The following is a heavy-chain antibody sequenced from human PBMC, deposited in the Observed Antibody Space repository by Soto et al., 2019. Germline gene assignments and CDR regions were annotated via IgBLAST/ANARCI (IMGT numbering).Heavy chain of an antibody. CDR1: GGSISSYY. CDR2: IYYSGST. J-gene: IGHJ3*02. V-gene: IGHV4-59*01. Sequence: PSETLSLTCTVSGGSISSYYWSWIRQPPGKGLEWIGYIYYSGSTNYNPSLKSRVTISVDTSKNQFSLKLSSVTAADTAVYYCARIQSSGYSSLSGAFDIWGQGTMVT. D-gene: IGHD6-19*01. CDR3: ARIQSSGYSSLSGAFDI.